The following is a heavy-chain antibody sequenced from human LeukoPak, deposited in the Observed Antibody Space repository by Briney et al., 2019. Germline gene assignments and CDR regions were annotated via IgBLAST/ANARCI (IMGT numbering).Heavy chain of an antibody. CDR2: ISSSSSYI. D-gene: IGHD3-10*01. CDR1: GFTFRSYS. J-gene: IGHJ4*02. V-gene: IGHV3-21*01. CDR3: VRDEETAPGTGPNFDY. Sequence: GGSLRLSCAASGFTFRSYSMNWVRQAPGKGLEWVSSISSSSSYIYYAASVKGRFTISRDNAKNSLYLQMNSLRAEDTAVYYCVRDEETAPGTGPNFDYWGQGTLVTVSS.